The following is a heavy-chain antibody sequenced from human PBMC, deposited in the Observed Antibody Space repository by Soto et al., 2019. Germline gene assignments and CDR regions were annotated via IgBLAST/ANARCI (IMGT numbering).Heavy chain of an antibody. Sequence: VQLVESGGTLVQPGGSLRLSCAASGFRVTSNYMTWVRQAPGKGLECVSVIYAGGNTYYPDSVKGRFTISSDNSKNTLFLQMNNLRAEDTAVYYCARVTTFYDILTSSYALNYFDYWGQGTRVTVSS. CDR2: IYAGGNT. CDR3: ARVTTFYDILTSSYALNYFDY. D-gene: IGHD3-9*01. V-gene: IGHV3-53*01. J-gene: IGHJ4*02. CDR1: GFRVTSNY.